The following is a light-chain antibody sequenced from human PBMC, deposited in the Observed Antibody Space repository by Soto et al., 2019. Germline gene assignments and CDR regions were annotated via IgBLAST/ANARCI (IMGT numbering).Light chain of an antibody. Sequence: DIVMTQSPLSLPVTPGEPASISCRSSQSLLYSNGYNYLHWYLQKPGQSPQLLVYLGSTRASGVPDRFSSSGSGTDFTLKISRVEAEDVGVYYCMQGVQTPPTFGQGTKVEIK. CDR1: QSLLYSNGYNY. CDR3: MQGVQTPPT. J-gene: IGKJ1*01. V-gene: IGKV2-28*01. CDR2: LGS.